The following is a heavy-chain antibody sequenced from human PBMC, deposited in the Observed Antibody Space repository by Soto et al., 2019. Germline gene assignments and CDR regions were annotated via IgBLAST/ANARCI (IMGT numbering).Heavy chain of an antibody. V-gene: IGHV4-39*01. D-gene: IGHD3-10*01. CDR3: ARQYYYGSGSYHGGWFDP. CDR1: GGSISSSSYY. CDR2: IYYSGST. Sequence: QLQLQESGPGLVKPSETLSLTCTVSGGSISSSSYYWGWIRQPPGKGLEWIGSIYYSGSTYYNPSLKSRVTISVDTSKNQFSLKLSSVTAADTAVYYCARQYYYGSGSYHGGWFDPWGQGTLVTVSS. J-gene: IGHJ5*02.